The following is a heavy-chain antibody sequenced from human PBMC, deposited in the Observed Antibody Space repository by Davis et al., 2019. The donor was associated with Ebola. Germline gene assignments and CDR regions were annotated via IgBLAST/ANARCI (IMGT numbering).Heavy chain of an antibody. V-gene: IGHV3-30*03. CDR2: ISYDGSNK. D-gene: IGHD2-21*01. Sequence: GESLKIPCAASGFTFSSYGMHRVRQAPGKGLEWVAVISYDGSNKYYADSVKGRFTISRDNSKNTLYLQMNSLRAEDTAVYYCARGIAVDQPWYWGQGTLVTVSS. CDR1: GFTFSSYG. J-gene: IGHJ4*02. CDR3: ARGIAVDQPWY.